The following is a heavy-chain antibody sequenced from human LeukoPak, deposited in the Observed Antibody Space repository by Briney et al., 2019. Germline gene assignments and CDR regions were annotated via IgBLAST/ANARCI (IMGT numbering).Heavy chain of an antibody. Sequence: PGGSLRLSCAASGFTFSSYTMNWVRQAPGKGLEWVSAISGSGGSTYYADSVKGRFTISRDNSKNTLYLQMNSLRAEDTAVYYCAKASAMIVVVSKHSDYWGQGTLVTVSS. CDR3: AKASAMIVVVSKHSDY. D-gene: IGHD3-22*01. CDR2: ISGSGGST. V-gene: IGHV3-23*01. J-gene: IGHJ4*02. CDR1: GFTFSSYT.